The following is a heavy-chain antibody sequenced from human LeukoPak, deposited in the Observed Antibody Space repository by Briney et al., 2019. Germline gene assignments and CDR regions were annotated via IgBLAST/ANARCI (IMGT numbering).Heavy chain of an antibody. V-gene: IGHV3-7*01. CDR1: GFTFSSYW. CDR3: ARDTVLPRYCSSTSCYGYYYYYYMDV. J-gene: IGHJ6*03. Sequence: GGSLRLSCAASGFTFSSYWMSWVRQAPGKGLEWVANIKQDGSEKYYVDSVKGRFTISRDNAKNSLYLQMNSLRAEDTAVYYRARDTVLPRYCSSTSCYGYYYYYYMDVWGKGTTVTVSS. CDR2: IKQDGSEK. D-gene: IGHD2-2*01.